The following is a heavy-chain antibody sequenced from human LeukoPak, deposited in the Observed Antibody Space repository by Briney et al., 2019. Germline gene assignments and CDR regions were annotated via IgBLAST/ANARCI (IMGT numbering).Heavy chain of an antibody. Sequence: GGSLRLSCAASGFTFSSYGMHWVRQAPGKGLEWVAFIRYDGSNKYYADSVKGRFTISRDNAKNSLYLQMNSLRAEDTAVYYCARDGLPGARYSSGWILDYWGQGTLVTVSS. CDR2: IRYDGSNK. D-gene: IGHD6-19*01. J-gene: IGHJ4*02. V-gene: IGHV3-30*02. CDR1: GFTFSSYG. CDR3: ARDGLPGARYSSGWILDY.